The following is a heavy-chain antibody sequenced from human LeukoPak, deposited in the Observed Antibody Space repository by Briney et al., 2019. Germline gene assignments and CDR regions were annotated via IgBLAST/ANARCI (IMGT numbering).Heavy chain of an antibody. CDR3: ARLGQPGSSGPTPLHGNWFDP. Sequence: PSETLSLTCAVYGGSFSGYYWNWIRQPPGKGLEWIGEINDSGSTNYNPSLKSRVTISVDTSKNQFSLKLSSVTAADTAVYYCARLGQPGSSGPTPLHGNWFDPWGQGTLVTVSS. CDR1: GGSFSGYY. CDR2: INDSGST. V-gene: IGHV4-34*01. D-gene: IGHD6-19*01. J-gene: IGHJ5*02.